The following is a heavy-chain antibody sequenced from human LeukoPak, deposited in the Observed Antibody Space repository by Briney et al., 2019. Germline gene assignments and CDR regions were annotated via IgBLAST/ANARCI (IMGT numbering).Heavy chain of an antibody. Sequence: ASVKVSCKVSGYTLTELSVHWVRQAPGKGLEWMGGFDPEDGETIYAQKFQGRVTMTEDTSTDTAYMELSSLRSEDTAVYYCATGYDSGSYYYFDYWGQGTLVTVSS. CDR3: ATGYDSGSYYYFDY. CDR2: FDPEDGET. D-gene: IGHD1-26*01. J-gene: IGHJ4*02. CDR1: GYTLTELS. V-gene: IGHV1-24*01.